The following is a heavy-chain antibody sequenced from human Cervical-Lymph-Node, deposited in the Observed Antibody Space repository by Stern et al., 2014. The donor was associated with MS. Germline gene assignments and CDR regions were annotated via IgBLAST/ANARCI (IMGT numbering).Heavy chain of an antibody. J-gene: IGHJ4*02. D-gene: IGHD6-19*01. V-gene: IGHV1-18*01. CDR1: GYTFTSYG. CDR2: ISAYSGKT. CDR3: ARDPSSGWFDY. Sequence: MQLVESGAEVKKPGASVKVSCKASGYTFTSYGISWVRQAPGQGLAWMGWISAYSGKTLYAQKVQGRVTMTTNTSTSTAYMELRSLRSDDTALYYCARDPSSGWFDYWGQGTLVTVSS.